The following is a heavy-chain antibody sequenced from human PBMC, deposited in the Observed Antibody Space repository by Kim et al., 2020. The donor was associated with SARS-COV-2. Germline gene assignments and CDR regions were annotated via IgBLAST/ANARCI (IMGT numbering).Heavy chain of an antibody. J-gene: IGHJ4*02. CDR2: ISYDGSNK. CDR1: GFTFSSYG. D-gene: IGHD2-2*01. V-gene: IGHV3-30*18. CDR3: AKDLGSAMPSFDY. Sequence: GGSLRLSCAASGFTFSSYGMHWVRQAPGKGLEWVAVISYDGSNKYYADSVKGRFTISRDNSKNTLYLQMNSLRAEDTAVYYCAKDLGSAMPSFDYWGQGT.